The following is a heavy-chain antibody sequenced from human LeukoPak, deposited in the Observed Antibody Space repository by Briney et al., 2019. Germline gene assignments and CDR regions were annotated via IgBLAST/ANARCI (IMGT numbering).Heavy chain of an antibody. D-gene: IGHD3-10*01. CDR2: IIPIFGTA. Sequence: VASVKVSCKASGGTFSSYAISWVRQAPGQGLEWMGRIIPIFGTANYAQKLQGRVTMTTDTSTSTAYMELRSLRSDDTAVYYCARVKGNYYGSGSYYGDYWGQGTLVTVSS. CDR1: GGTFSSYA. J-gene: IGHJ4*02. V-gene: IGHV1-69*05. CDR3: ARVKGNYYGSGSYYGDY.